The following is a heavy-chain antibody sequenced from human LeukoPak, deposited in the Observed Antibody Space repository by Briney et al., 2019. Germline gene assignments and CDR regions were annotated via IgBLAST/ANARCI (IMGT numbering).Heavy chain of an antibody. CDR3: AREVGGMAVAAYYYMDV. J-gene: IGHJ6*03. V-gene: IGHV4-59*01. Sequence: SETLSLTCTVSGGSISSYYWSWIRQPPGKGLGWIGYIYYSGSTNYNPSPKSRVTISVDTPKNQFSLKLNSVTAAATAVYFCAREVGGMAVAAYYYMDVWGKGTTVTVSS. D-gene: IGHD6-19*01. CDR2: IYYSGST. CDR1: GGSISSYY.